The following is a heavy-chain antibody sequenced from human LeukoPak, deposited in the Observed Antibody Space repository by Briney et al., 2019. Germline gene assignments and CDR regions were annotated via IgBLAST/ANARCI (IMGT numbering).Heavy chain of an antibody. J-gene: IGHJ6*02. CDR2: IYTSGNT. CDR1: GGSISSYY. Sequence: SETPSLTCTVSGGSISSYYWSWIRQPAGKGLEWIGRIYTSGNTNYNPSLKSRVTMSVDTSKNQFSLKLSSVTAADTAVYYCARASVYYDILTGYSDYYYGMDVWGQGTTVTVSS. D-gene: IGHD3-9*01. V-gene: IGHV4-4*07. CDR3: ARASVYYDILTGYSDYYYGMDV.